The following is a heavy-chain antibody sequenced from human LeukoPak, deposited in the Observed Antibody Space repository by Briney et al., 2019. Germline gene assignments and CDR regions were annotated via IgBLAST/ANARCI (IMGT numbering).Heavy chain of an antibody. CDR3: AGNSRVASTSGLNY. D-gene: IGHD4-23*01. CDR2: INPNSGGT. CDR1: GYTFTGYY. J-gene: IGHJ4*02. V-gene: IGHV1-2*04. Sequence: ASVKVSCKASGYTFTGYYMHWVRQAPGQGLEWMGWINPNSGGTNYAQKFQGWVTMTRDTSISTAYMELSRLRSDDTAVYYCAGNSRVASTSGLNYWGQGTLVTVSS.